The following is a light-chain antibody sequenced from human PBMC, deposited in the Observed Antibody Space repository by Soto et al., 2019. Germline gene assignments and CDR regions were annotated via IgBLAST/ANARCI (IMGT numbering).Light chain of an antibody. CDR2: DAF. CDR1: QDITNY. Sequence: DIQMTQSPSSLSASIGDNVTMTCQASQDITNYLNWYQQKAGKPLKLLIYDAFNLEEGVPSRFSGSGSGTDFTLNITSLRPEDLGTYYCQQAASLPQTFGPGTTVDVK. CDR3: QQAASLPQT. V-gene: IGKV1-33*01. J-gene: IGKJ3*01.